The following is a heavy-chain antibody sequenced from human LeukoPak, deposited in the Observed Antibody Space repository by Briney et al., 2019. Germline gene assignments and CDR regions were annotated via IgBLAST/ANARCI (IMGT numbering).Heavy chain of an antibody. J-gene: IGHJ5*02. D-gene: IGHD5-18*01. CDR1: GGSISSTNL. V-gene: IGHV4-4*02. CDR3: ARDDFVDIAMVRLYH. Sequence: PSGTLSLTCAVSGGSISSTNLWNWVRQPPGKGLEWIGEIYHSGSTNYNPSLKSRVSISIDKSKNQFSLKLSSVTAADTAIYYCARDDFVDIAMVRLYHWGQGTPVTVSS. CDR2: IYHSGST.